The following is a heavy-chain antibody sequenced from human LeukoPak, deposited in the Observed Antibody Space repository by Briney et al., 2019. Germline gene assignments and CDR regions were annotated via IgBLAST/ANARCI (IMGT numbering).Heavy chain of an antibody. Sequence: ASVKVSCKTSGYTFTDYYIHWVRQAPGQGLEWIGWINPNSGETNSAQKFQGRVTMTGDTSISPAYMELRRVTSDDTAVYYCARDRDYSNTERGFDYWGQGTLVTVSS. J-gene: IGHJ4*02. V-gene: IGHV1-2*02. CDR3: ARDRDYSNTERGFDY. CDR1: GYTFTDYY. CDR2: INPNSGET. D-gene: IGHD4-11*01.